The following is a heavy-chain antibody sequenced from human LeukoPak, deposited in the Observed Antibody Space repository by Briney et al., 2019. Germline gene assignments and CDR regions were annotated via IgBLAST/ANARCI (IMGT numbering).Heavy chain of an antibody. Sequence: GRSLRLSCAASGFTFSSYAMHWVRQAPGKGLVWVAVISYDGSNKYYADSVKGRFTISRDNSKNTLYLQMNSLRAEDTAVYYCARDRRNVGDYWGQGTLVTVSS. V-gene: IGHV3-30*04. J-gene: IGHJ4*02. CDR3: ARDRRNVGDY. CDR2: ISYDGSNK. D-gene: IGHD3-16*01. CDR1: GFTFSSYA.